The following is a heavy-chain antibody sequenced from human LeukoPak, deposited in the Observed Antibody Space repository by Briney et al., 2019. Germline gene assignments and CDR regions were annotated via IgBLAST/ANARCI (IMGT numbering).Heavy chain of an antibody. CDR2: IIPIFGTA. CDR1: GGTFSSYA. CDR3: ASVQWELSFFDY. V-gene: IGHV1-69*13. Sequence: GASVKVSCKASGGTFSSYAISWVRQAPGQGLEWMGGIIPIFGTANYAQKFQGRVTITADESTSTAYMELSSLRSEDTAVYYCASVQWELSFFDYWGQGTLVTVSS. D-gene: IGHD1-26*01. J-gene: IGHJ4*02.